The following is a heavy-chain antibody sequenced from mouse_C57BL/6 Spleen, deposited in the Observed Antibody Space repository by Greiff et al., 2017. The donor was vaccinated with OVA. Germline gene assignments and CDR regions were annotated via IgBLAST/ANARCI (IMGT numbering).Heavy chain of an antibody. Sequence: VQLQQPGAELVKPGASVKLSCKASGYTFTSYWMQWVKQRPGQGLEWIGEIDPSDSYTNYNQKFKGKATLTVDTSSSTAYMQLSSLTSEDSAVYYCARHGSSYEDYAMDYWGQGTSVTVSS. V-gene: IGHV1-50*01. CDR2: IDPSDSYT. CDR1: GYTFTSYW. J-gene: IGHJ4*01. CDR3: ARHGSSYEDYAMDY. D-gene: IGHD1-1*01.